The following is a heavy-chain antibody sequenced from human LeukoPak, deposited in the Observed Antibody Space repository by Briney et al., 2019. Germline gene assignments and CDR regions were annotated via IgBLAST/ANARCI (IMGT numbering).Heavy chain of an antibody. J-gene: IGHJ4*02. D-gene: IGHD6-19*01. CDR3: ARGRSGWSHRTDTFFDY. V-gene: IGHV1-46*01. CDR2: INPSGGST. CDR1: GYTFTSYY. Sequence: ASVKVSCKASGYTFTSYYMHWVRQAPGQGLEWMGIINPSGGSTSYAQKFQGRVTMTRDMSTSTVYMELSSLRSEDTAVYYCARGRSGWSHRTDTFFDYWGQGTLVTVSS.